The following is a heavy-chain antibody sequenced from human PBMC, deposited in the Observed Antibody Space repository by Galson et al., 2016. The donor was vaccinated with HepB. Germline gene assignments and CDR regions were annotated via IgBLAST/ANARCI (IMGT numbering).Heavy chain of an antibody. J-gene: IGHJ5*02. V-gene: IGHV3-64D*08. Sequence: SLRLSCAASGLSISSYALHWVRQAPGKGPEYVSSISTNGRSSFYTDSVKGGFTISRDNSENTLHLQMSSLRAEDTAVYYCVKDRHYYDSTGYLGTFDIWGQGTLVTVSS. CDR1: GLSISSYA. CDR2: ISTNGRSS. CDR3: VKDRHYYDSTGYLGTFDI. D-gene: IGHD3-22*01.